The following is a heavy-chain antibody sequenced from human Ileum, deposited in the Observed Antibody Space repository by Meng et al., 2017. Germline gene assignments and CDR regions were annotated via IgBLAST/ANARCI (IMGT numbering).Heavy chain of an antibody. D-gene: IGHD5-24*01. CDR2: IKEDGSEK. J-gene: IGHJ3*01. Sequence: GGSLRLSCTTSAFSSSRYWMAWVRQVPGKGLEWVANIKEDGSEKFYVDSVKGRFTISRDNAKNALYLQMNSLRPEDTALYYCVKDMGSAGSRDAFDVWGQGTKVTVSS. V-gene: IGHV3-7*03. CDR1: AFSSSRYW. CDR3: VKDMGSAGSRDAFDV.